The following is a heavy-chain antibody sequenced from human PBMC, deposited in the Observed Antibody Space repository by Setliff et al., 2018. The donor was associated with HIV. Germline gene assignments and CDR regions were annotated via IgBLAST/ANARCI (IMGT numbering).Heavy chain of an antibody. CDR1: GGSISSSNYY. V-gene: IGHV4-39*02. Sequence: SETLSLTCTVSGGSISSSNYYWGWIRQPPGKGLEWVGSIYYSGSTYYNPSLKSRVTISVDTSKNQFSLKLSSVTAADTAVYYCARDRGEKGYFDSWGHGALVTVSS. CDR3: ARDRGEKGYFDS. CDR2: IYYSGST. D-gene: IGHD3-10*01. J-gene: IGHJ4*01.